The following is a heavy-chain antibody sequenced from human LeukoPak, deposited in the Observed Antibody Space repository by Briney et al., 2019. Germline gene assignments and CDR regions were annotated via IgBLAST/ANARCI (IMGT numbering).Heavy chain of an antibody. Sequence: PGRSLRLSCAASGFTLRTYAMHWVRQAPGKGLEWVPVISYDGSNTYYADSVRGRFTISRDSSKNTLYLQMSSLRAEGTAVYYCARADFYGSGSHPPGGFDYWGQGTLVTVSS. CDR2: ISYDGSNT. CDR1: GFTLRTYA. V-gene: IGHV3-30*04. CDR3: ARADFYGSGSHPPGGFDY. J-gene: IGHJ4*02. D-gene: IGHD3-10*01.